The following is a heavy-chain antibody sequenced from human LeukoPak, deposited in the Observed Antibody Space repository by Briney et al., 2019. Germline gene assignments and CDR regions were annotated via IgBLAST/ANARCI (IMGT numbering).Heavy chain of an antibody. J-gene: IGHJ2*01. D-gene: IGHD6-13*01. CDR1: GYSFTTYW. CDR2: IYPADSTA. CDR3: ARLGIAAAGTRLRYFDL. V-gene: IGHV5-51*01. Sequence: GESLKISCKASGYSFTTYWIGWVRQVPGKGLEWVGIIYPADSTAKYSPSFQGQVTISVDKSISTAYLQWSSLKASDTAMYYCARLGIAAAGTRLRYFDLWGRGTLVTVSS.